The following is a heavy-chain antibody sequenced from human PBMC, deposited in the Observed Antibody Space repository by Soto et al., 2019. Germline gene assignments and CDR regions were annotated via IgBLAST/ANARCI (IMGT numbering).Heavy chain of an antibody. CDR1: GYPVTAYY. V-gene: IGHV1-2*02. CDR2: INPATGAA. J-gene: IGHJ3*02. CDR3: ARGGGVGVAGSAAFDM. Sequence: QLHLVQSGAVVKKPGASVTVSCSASGYPVTAYYMHWVRQAPGRGLEWMGGINPATGAAKYTQTFQGRVTMARDRSTRTVFMELSGLTSEDTAVFYWARGGGVGVAGSAAFDMWGQGTLVTVSS. D-gene: IGHD3-3*01.